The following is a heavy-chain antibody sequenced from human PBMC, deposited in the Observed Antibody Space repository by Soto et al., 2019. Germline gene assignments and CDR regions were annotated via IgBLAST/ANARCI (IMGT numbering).Heavy chain of an antibody. CDR1: GGSLGGFH. CDR2: ISRSGST. V-gene: IGHV4-34*01. D-gene: IGHD3-10*01. Sequence: QVQLQQWGAGLLKPSETLSLTSAVSGGSLGGFHWSWIRQHPGKGLEWIGEISRSGSTNYGPSLESRVPMSMDTSRNQVSLDLRSVTDADTAVYYCARGRTAALIETRLFRVLFDLWGHGNLVTVSS. J-gene: IGHJ4*01. CDR3: ARGRTAALIETRLFRVLFDL.